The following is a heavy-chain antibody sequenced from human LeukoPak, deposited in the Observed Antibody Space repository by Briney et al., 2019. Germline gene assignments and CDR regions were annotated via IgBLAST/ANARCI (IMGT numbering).Heavy chain of an antibody. CDR2: IYYSGST. D-gene: IGHD3-22*01. Sequence: SETLSLTCTVSGGSISSGGYYWSWIRQHPGKGLEWIGYIYYSGSTYYNPSLKSRVTISVDTSKNQFSLKLSSVTAADTAVYYCAREIGYYYDSSGYSWFDPWGQGTLVTASS. CDR1: GGSISSGGYY. CDR3: AREIGYYYDSSGYSWFDP. V-gene: IGHV4-31*03. J-gene: IGHJ5*02.